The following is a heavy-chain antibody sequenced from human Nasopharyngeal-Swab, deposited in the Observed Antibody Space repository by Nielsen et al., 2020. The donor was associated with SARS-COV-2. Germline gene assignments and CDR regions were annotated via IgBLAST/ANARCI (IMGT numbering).Heavy chain of an antibody. CDR1: GFTLSNYG. CDR2: ISSRSSYI. V-gene: IGHV3-21*01. J-gene: IGHJ3*02. Sequence: GESLKISCAASGFTLSNYGMNWVRQAPGKGLEWVSFISSRSSYIYYADSLQGRFTISKDDAKNSLYLQMSSLRAEGTAVYYCARGSGYYGAFDIWGQGTMVTVSS. CDR3: ARGSGYYGAFDI. D-gene: IGHD3-22*01.